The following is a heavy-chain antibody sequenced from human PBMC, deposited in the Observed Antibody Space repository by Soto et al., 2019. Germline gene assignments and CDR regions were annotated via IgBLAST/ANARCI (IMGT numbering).Heavy chain of an antibody. J-gene: IGHJ6*02. CDR2: ISGSGGST. D-gene: IGHD6-6*01. CDR3: AKDRGSSSCCYYGMDV. Sequence: VGSLRLSCAASGFTFSSYAMSWVRQAPGKGLEWVSAISGSGGSTYHADSVKGRFTISRDNSKNTLYLQMNSLRAEDTAVYYCAKDRGSSSCCYYGMDVWGQGTTVTVSS. V-gene: IGHV3-23*01. CDR1: GFTFSSYA.